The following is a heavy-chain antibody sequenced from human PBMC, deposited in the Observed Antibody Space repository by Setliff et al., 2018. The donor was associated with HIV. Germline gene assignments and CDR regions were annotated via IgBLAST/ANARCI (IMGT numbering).Heavy chain of an antibody. J-gene: IGHJ6*03. CDR1: GGSISSYY. CDR3: ARVSITYWYSIPTFYYYYMDV. D-gene: IGHD2-15*01. V-gene: IGHV4-59*12. CDR2: IYYSGRT. Sequence: SETLSLTCTVSGGSISSYYWSWIRQPPGKGLEWIGYIYYSGRTNYNPSLKSRVTISVDTSKNQFSLKLRSVTAADTAMYYCARVSITYWYSIPTFYYYYMDVWGKGTKVTVSS.